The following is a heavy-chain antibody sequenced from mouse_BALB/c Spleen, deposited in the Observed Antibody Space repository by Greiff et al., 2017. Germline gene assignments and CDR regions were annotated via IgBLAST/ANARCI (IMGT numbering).Heavy chain of an antibody. CDR1: GYSITSDYA. Sequence: VQLKESGPGLVKPSQSLSLTCTVTGYSITSDYAWNWIRQFPGNKLEWMGYISYSGSTSYNPSLKSRISITRDTSKNQFFLQLNSVTTEDTATYYCARYDYDGYAMDYWGQGTSVTVSS. J-gene: IGHJ4*01. CDR3: ARYDYDGYAMDY. V-gene: IGHV3-2*02. D-gene: IGHD2-4*01. CDR2: ISYSGST.